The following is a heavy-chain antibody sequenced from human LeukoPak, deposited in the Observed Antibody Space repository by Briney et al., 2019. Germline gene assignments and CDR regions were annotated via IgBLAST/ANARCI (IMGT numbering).Heavy chain of an antibody. V-gene: IGHV3-30*18. J-gene: IGHJ4*02. Sequence: GRSLRLSCAVSGFTFNTYGIHWVRQTPNKGLERVALISHDGTNKYYADSVKGRFTISRDNSKNTLYLQMDSLRAEDTAVYYCAKDRSGMGYYFDFWGQGTLVTVSS. CDR3: AKDRSGMGYYFDF. CDR1: GFTFNTYG. D-gene: IGHD1-26*01. CDR2: ISHDGTNK.